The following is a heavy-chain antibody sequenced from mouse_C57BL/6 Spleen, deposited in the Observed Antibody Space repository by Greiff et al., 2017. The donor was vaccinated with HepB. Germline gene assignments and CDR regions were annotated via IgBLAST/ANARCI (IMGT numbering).Heavy chain of an antibody. J-gene: IGHJ4*01. CDR3: ARHWGYYYAVDD. CDR2: ISNGGGST. V-gene: IGHV5-12*01. D-gene: IGHD2-2*01. Sequence: EVQRVESGGGLVQPGGSLKLSCAASGFTFSDYYMYWVRQTPEKRLEWVAYISNGGGSTYYPDNVKGRFTISRDKANNTLYLQMSRLKSEDTAMYYWARHWGYYYAVDDWGQGTSVTVSS. CDR1: GFTFSDYY.